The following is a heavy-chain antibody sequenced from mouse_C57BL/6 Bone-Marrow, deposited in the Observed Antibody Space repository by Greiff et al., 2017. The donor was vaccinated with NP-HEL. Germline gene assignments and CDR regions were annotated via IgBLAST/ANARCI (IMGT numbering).Heavy chain of an antibody. CDR3: ARGGLRYYFDY. V-gene: IGHV1-59*01. J-gene: IGHJ2*01. Sequence: QVHVKQPGAELVRPGTSVKLSCKASGYTFTSYWMHWVKQRPGQGLEWIGVIDPSDSYTNYNQKFKGKATLTVDTSSSTAYMQLSSLTSEDSAVYYCARGGLRYYFDYWGQGTTLTVSS. CDR2: IDPSDSYT. D-gene: IGHD2-4*01. CDR1: GYTFTSYW.